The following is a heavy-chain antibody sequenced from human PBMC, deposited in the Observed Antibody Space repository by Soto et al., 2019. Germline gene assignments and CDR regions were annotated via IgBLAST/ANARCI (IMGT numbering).Heavy chain of an antibody. CDR2: IGPSSGNT. J-gene: IGHJ4*02. V-gene: IGHV1-18*01. CDR1: GCTFTSYT. CDR3: ARDTGNFFDY. Sequence: ASVKVSCKASGCTFTSYTISWVRQAPGQGLEWVGWIGPSSGNTDSARSLQGRVTMTTDTSTRTAYMELRSLRSDDTAVYYCARDTGNFFDYWGQGTLVTVSS.